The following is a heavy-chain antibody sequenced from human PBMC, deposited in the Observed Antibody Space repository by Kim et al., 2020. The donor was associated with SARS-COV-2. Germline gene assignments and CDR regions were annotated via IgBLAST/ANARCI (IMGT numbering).Heavy chain of an antibody. CDR3: ARKASGYFGAGTYYSGQFDY. CDR1: GFTFSSYI. V-gene: IGHV3-30*04. CDR2: ISSDGINK. J-gene: IGHJ4*02. Sequence: GGSLRLSCAASGFTFSSYIMHWVRQAPGKGLEWVAIISSDGINKDYADSVRGRFTISIDNSEKTLNLQMNSQRPENKADYYCARKASGYFGAGTYYSGQFDYWGQGTLVTVSS. D-gene: IGHD3-10*01.